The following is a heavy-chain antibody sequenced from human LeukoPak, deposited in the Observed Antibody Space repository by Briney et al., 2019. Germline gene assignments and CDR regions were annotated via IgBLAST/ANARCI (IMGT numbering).Heavy chain of an antibody. V-gene: IGHV3-48*01. J-gene: IGHJ4*02. Sequence: GGSLRLSCAASGFTFSSYSMNWVRQAPGKGLEWVSYISSSNSTIYYADSVKGRFTISRDNAKNSLYLQMNSLRAEDTAVYYCARDSSYRGYSYGYGDYWGQGTLVTVSS. CDR3: ARDSSYRGYSYGYGDY. CDR1: GFTFSSYS. D-gene: IGHD5-18*01. CDR2: ISSSNSTI.